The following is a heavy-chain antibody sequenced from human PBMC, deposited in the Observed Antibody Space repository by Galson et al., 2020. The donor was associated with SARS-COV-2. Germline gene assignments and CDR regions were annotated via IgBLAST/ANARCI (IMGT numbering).Heavy chain of an antibody. J-gene: IGHJ5*02. D-gene: IGHD2-15*01. CDR1: GGSISNSSYY. CDR2: IYYSGST. Sequence: SETLSLTCTVSGGSISNSSYYWGRIRQPPGKGLEWIGSIYYSGSTYYNPSLKSRVTISVDTSKNQFSRKLSAVTAADTAVYYCARLLDCSGGSFLHNWFDPWGHGTLVTFSS. V-gene: IGHV4-39*01. CDR3: ARLLDCSGGSFLHNWFDP.